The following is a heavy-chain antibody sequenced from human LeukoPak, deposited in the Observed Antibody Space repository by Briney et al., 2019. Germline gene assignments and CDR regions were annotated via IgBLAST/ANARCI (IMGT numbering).Heavy chain of an antibody. CDR3: ARHRLSYYDSSGSLYYFDY. CDR1: GGSISSYY. V-gene: IGHV4-59*08. J-gene: IGHJ4*02. D-gene: IGHD3-22*01. CDR2: IYSSGNT. Sequence: KPTETLSLTCTVSGGSISSYYWSWIRQPPGKGLEWIGYIYSSGNTNYNPSLKSRVTISVDTSKNQFSLRLSSVTAADTAVYYCARHRLSYYDSSGSLYYFDYWGQGTLVTVSS.